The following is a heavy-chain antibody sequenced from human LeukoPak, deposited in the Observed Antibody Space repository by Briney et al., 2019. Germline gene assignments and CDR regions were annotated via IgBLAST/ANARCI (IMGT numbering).Heavy chain of an antibody. CDR3: ARDRVIFGDGYNEYYYVDV. D-gene: IGHD5-24*01. CDR2: IYTSGST. V-gene: IGHV4-61*02. Sequence: PSETLSLTCIVSGGSISSGSYYWSWIRQPAGKGLEWIGRIYTSGSTNYNPSLKSRVTISVDTSKNQFSLKLSSVTAADTAVYYCARDRVIFGDGYNEYYYVDVWGKGTTVTVSS. J-gene: IGHJ6*03. CDR1: GGSISSGSYY.